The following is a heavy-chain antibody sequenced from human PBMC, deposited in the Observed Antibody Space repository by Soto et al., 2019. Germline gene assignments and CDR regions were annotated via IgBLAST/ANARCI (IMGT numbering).Heavy chain of an antibody. J-gene: IGHJ6*02. V-gene: IGHV4-4*02. Sequence: QVQLQESGPGLVKPSGTLSLTCAVSGGSISSSNWWSWVRQPPGKGLEWIGEIYHSGSTNYNPSLKSRVTISVDKSKNQFSLKLSSVTAADTAVYYCARGYSSSWYGFYYYYGMDVWGQGTTVTVSS. CDR1: GGSISSSNW. CDR2: IYHSGST. D-gene: IGHD6-13*01. CDR3: ARGYSSSWYGFYYYYGMDV.